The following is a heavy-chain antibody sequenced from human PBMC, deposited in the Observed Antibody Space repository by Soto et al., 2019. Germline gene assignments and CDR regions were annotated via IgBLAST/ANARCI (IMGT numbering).Heavy chain of an antibody. D-gene: IGHD6-13*01. J-gene: IGHJ4*02. Sequence: ASVKVSCKASGGTFSSYAISWVRQAPGQGLEWMGGIIPIFGTANYAQKFQGRVTITADESTSTAYMELSSLRSEDTAVYYCASRGSSWTDYWGQGTLVTVSS. CDR3: ASRGSSWTDY. CDR1: GGTFSSYA. V-gene: IGHV1-69*13. CDR2: IIPIFGTA.